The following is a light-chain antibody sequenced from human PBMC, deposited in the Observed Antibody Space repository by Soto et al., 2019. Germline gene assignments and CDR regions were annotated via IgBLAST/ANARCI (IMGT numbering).Light chain of an antibody. CDR1: QGFSNY. Sequence: DIQMTQSPSSLSASVGDRVTITCRASQGFSNYLAWYQQKPGKVPKLLIYAASTLQSGVPSRFSGSGSGTDFTLTISSLQPEDVATYYCQKYNSARTWTFGQGTKVEIK. CDR3: QKYNSARTWT. CDR2: AAS. V-gene: IGKV1-27*01. J-gene: IGKJ1*01.